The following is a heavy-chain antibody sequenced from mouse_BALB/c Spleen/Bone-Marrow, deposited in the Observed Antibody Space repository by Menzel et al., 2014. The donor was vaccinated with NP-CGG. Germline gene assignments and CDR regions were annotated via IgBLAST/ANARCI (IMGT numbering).Heavy chain of an antibody. V-gene: IGHV1S127*01. J-gene: IGHJ3*01. CDR3: TNLGNY. CDR1: GYTFXSYW. D-gene: IGHD2-14*01. CDR2: IDPSDNYT. Sequence: QVQLQQSGAELVKPGASVKMSCKASGYTFXSYWMHWVKQRPGQGLEWIGAIDPSDNYTHYDQEFKGKATLTVDTSSSRAYMQLSSLTSEDSAVYYCTNLGNYWGQGTLVTVSA.